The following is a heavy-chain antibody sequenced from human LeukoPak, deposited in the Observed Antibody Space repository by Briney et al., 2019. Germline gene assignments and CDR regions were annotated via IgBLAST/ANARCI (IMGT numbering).Heavy chain of an antibody. J-gene: IGHJ5*02. CDR2: IYPGDSDT. CDR1: GYRFTSYW. CDR3: ARQAVAGHRNSWFDP. D-gene: IGHD6-19*01. Sequence: GESLKISCKGSGYRFTSYWIGWARPMPGKGLEWMGIIYPGDSDTRYSPSFQGQVTISADKSISTAYLQWSSLKASDTAMYYCARQAVAGHRNSWFDPWGQGTLVTVSS. V-gene: IGHV5-51*01.